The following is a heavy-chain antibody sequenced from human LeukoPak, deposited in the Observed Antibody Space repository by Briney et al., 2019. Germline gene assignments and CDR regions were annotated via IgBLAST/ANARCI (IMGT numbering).Heavy chain of an antibody. Sequence: PSETLSLTCAVYGGSFSGYYWSWIRQPPGKGLEWIGEINHSGSTNYNPSLKSRVTISVDTSKNQFSLKLSSVTAADTAVYYCARRRRYCSGGSCYSQYNWFDPWGQGTLVTVSS. CDR1: GGSFSGYY. CDR2: INHSGST. CDR3: ARRRRYCSGGSCYSQYNWFDP. J-gene: IGHJ5*02. D-gene: IGHD2-15*01. V-gene: IGHV4-34*01.